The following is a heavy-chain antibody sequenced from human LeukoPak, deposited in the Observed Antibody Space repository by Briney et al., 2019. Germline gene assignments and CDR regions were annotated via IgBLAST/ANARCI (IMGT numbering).Heavy chain of an antibody. V-gene: IGHV3-7*01. Sequence: GGSLRLSCAASGFTFSSHWMSWVRQAPGKGLEWVANIKQDGSEKYYVDSVKGRFTISRDNAKNSVYLQMNSLRPDDTALYYCSRDRLGGLDLWGQGTLVTAS. CDR3: SRDRLGGLDL. CDR2: IKQDGSEK. CDR1: GFTFSSHW. D-gene: IGHD5-12*01. J-gene: IGHJ5*02.